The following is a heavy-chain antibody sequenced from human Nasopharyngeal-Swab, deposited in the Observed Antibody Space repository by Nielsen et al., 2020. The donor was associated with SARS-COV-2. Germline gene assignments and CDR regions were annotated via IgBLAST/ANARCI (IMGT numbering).Heavy chain of an antibody. CDR1: GDTLTELS. J-gene: IGHJ6*02. D-gene: IGHD2-15*01. Sequence: ASVKVSCKVSGDTLTELSMHWVRQAPGKGLEWMGGFDPRDGQTVYAQKFQGRVTMTEDTSTDTAYMELSGLTSDDTAVYYCATDRRWNYYYGMEVWGQGTLVTVSS. CDR2: FDPRDGQT. V-gene: IGHV1-24*01. CDR3: ATDRRWNYYYGMEV.